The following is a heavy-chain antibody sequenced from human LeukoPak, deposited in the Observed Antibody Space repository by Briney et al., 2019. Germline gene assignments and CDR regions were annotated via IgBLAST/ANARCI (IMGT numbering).Heavy chain of an antibody. CDR2: ISGSGGST. J-gene: IGHJ5*02. CDR1: GFTFSSYA. Sequence: GGSLRLSCAASGFTFSSYAMSWVRQAPGKGLEWVSAISGSGGSTYYADSVRGRFTISRDNSKNTLYLQMNSLRAEDTAVYYCASSKGGGSSWYAHWGQGTLVTVSS. CDR3: ASSKGGGSSWYAH. V-gene: IGHV3-23*01. D-gene: IGHD6-13*01.